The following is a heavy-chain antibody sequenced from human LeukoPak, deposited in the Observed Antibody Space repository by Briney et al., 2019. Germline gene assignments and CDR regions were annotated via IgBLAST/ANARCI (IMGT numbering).Heavy chain of an antibody. Sequence: SETLSLTCAVYGGCFSGYYCSWIRQPPGKGLEWIGEINHSGSTNYNPSLKSRVTISVDTSKNQFSLKLSSVTAADTAVYYCARGNFGRYYYDSSGYLGFDYWGQGTLVTVSS. D-gene: IGHD3-22*01. J-gene: IGHJ4*02. CDR2: INHSGST. V-gene: IGHV4-34*01. CDR1: GGCFSGYY. CDR3: ARGNFGRYYYDSSGYLGFDY.